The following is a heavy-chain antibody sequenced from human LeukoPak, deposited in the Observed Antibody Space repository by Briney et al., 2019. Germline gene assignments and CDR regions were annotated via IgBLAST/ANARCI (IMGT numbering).Heavy chain of an antibody. CDR3: AHRGDYYDSSGYLTTIFDY. D-gene: IGHD3-22*01. V-gene: IGHV2-5*02. CDR1: GGSISSSSYY. CDR2: IYWDDDK. Sequence: TLSLTCTVSGGSISSSSYYWGWIRQPPGKALEWLALIYWDDDKRYSPSLKSRLIITKDTSKNQVVLTMTNMDPVDTATYYCAHRGDYYDSSGYLTTIFDYWGQGTLVTVSS. J-gene: IGHJ4*02.